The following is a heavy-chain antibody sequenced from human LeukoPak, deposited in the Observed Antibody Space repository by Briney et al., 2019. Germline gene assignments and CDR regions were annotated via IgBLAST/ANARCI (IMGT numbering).Heavy chain of an antibody. CDR2: ISTRSGTI. Sequence: GGSLRLSCATSGFTFSNYGMSWARQAPGKGLEWISYISTRSGTIYYADSVKGRFTISRDNAKNSLYLQMNSLRDEDTAVYYCARDGPLDYWGQGILVIVSS. CDR1: GFTFSNYG. J-gene: IGHJ4*02. CDR3: ARDGPLDY. V-gene: IGHV3-48*02.